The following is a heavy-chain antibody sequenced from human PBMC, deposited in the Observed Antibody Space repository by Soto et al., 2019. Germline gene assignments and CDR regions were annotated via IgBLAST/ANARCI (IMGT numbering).Heavy chain of an antibody. J-gene: IGHJ4*02. D-gene: IGHD3-22*01. CDR2: IIPILGIA. CDR3: VKGEYYYDSSGYYPFDY. V-gene: IGHV1-69*02. Sequence: SVKVSCKASGGTFSSYTISWVRQAPGQGLEWMGRIIPILGIANYAQKFQGRVTMTRDTSTSTVYMELSSLRVEDTAVYYCVKGEYYYDSSGYYPFDYWGQGTLVTVSS. CDR1: GGTFSSYT.